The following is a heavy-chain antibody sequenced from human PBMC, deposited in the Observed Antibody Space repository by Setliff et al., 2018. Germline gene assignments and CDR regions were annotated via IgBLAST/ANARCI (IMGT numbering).Heavy chain of an antibody. Sequence: SETLSLTCSASGGSISSGSHYWAWIRQPPGKRLELIGSVYYIGTTHYNPSLKSRVTISVDPSKNQFSLKMSSVTAADTAVYYCAREFTVDSREAGYFNYWGHGTLVTVSS. CDR3: AREFTVDSREAGYFNY. CDR1: GGSISSGSHY. D-gene: IGHD6-13*01. J-gene: IGHJ4*01. V-gene: IGHV4-39*02. CDR2: VYYIGTT.